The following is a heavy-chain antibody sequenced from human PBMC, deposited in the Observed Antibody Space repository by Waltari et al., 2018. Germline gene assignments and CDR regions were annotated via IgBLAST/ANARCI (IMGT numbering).Heavy chain of an antibody. CDR3: ARNVVAATPLYYFDY. V-gene: IGHV1-3*01. Sequence: QVQLVQSGAEVKKPGASVKVSCKASGYTFTSYAMHWVRQAPGQRLEWMGWINAGNGNTKYSQKFQGRVTITRDTSASTAYMELSSLRSEDTAVYYCARNVVAATPLYYFDYWGQGTLVTVSS. J-gene: IGHJ4*02. CDR1: GYTFTSYA. D-gene: IGHD2-15*01. CDR2: INAGNGNT.